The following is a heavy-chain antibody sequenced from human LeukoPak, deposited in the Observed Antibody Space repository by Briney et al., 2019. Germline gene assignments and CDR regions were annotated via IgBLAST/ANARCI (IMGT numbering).Heavy chain of an antibody. J-gene: IGHJ4*02. V-gene: IGHV3-30-3*01. CDR3: ARGRGGIYFDY. CDR2: VSYDGSNK. CDR1: GFTFSSYA. Sequence: GGSLRLSCAASGFTFSSYAMHWVRQAPGKGLEWVAVVSYDGSNKYYADSVKGRFTISRDNSKNTLYLQMNSLRAEDTAVYYCARGRGGIYFDYWGQGTLVTVSS.